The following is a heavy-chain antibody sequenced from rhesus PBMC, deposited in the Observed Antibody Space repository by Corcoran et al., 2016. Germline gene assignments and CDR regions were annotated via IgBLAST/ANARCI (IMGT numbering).Heavy chain of an antibody. CDR2: IRCSSGST. CDR3: ARDKGRGCSYFFDD. Sequence: QVQLQESGPGLVKPSETLSLTCAVSGGSIRSSHWWSWVRQPPGKGLEWIGYIRCSSGSTYYNPSLKSRVTSSTDTSKNQCSLKLSSVTAADTAVYYCARDKGRGCSYFFDDWGQGVLVTVSA. J-gene: IGHJ4*01. D-gene: IGHD3-16*01. V-gene: IGHV4-65*01. CDR1: GGSIRSSHW.